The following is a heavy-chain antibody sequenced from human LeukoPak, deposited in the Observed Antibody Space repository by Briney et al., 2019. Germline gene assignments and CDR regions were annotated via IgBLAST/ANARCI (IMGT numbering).Heavy chain of an antibody. J-gene: IGHJ6*02. CDR1: GYTFSSYG. CDR3: ARCGYSSSWSYYYYYYGMDV. V-gene: IGHV1-18*01. D-gene: IGHD6-13*01. Sequence: GASVKVSCKASGYTFSSYGISWVRQAPGQGLEWMGWISAYNGNTNYAQKLQGRVTMTTDTSTSTAYMELRSLRSDDTAVYYCARCGYSSSWSYYYYYYGMDVWGQGTTVTVSS. CDR2: ISAYNGNT.